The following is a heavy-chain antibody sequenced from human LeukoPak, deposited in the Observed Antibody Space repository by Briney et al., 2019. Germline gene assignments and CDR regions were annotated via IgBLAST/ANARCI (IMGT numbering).Heavy chain of an antibody. CDR1: GFTFSDYY. V-gene: IGHV3-11*04. Sequence: PGGSLRLSCAASGFTFSDYYMSWIRQAPGMGLEWVSYISSSVSTIYYADSVKGRFTISRDNAKNSLYLQMNSLRAEDTAVYYCAREPISSYGDNYYYYYYMDVWGKGTTVTVSS. CDR2: ISSSVSTI. CDR3: AREPISSYGDNYYYYYYMDV. J-gene: IGHJ6*03. D-gene: IGHD4-17*01.